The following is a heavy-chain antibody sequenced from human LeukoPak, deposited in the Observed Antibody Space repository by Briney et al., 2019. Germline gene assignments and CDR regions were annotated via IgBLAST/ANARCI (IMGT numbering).Heavy chain of an antibody. J-gene: IGHJ4*02. CDR3: ARLAIYSSSEDY. CDR2: IYYSGST. CDR1: GGSISSYY. Sequence: SGPLSLTCIVSGGSISSYYWSWIPQSPGKGREWIGSIYYSGSTYYNPSLKSRITISVDTSKNQFSLKLSSVTAADTAVYYCARLAIYSSSEDYWGQGTLVTVSS. D-gene: IGHD6-13*01. V-gene: IGHV4-59*05.